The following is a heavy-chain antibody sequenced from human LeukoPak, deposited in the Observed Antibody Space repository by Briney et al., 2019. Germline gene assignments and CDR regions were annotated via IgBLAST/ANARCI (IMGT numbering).Heavy chain of an antibody. Sequence: SETLSLTCTVSGGSISSYYWSWIRQPAGKGLEWIGRIYYSGSTYYNPSLKSRVSISVDTSRNQFSLNLTSVTAADTAMYYCAREQWAYRSYYASSGYHDYWGQGTLVTVSS. V-gene: IGHV4-4*07. CDR1: GGSISSYY. CDR3: AREQWAYRSYYASSGYHDY. CDR2: IYYSGST. J-gene: IGHJ4*02. D-gene: IGHD3-22*01.